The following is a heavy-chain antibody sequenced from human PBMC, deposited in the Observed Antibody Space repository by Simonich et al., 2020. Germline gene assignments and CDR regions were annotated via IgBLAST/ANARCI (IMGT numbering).Heavy chain of an antibody. CDR1: GYTSTSYD. V-gene: IGHV1-8*03. CDR3: ARTYSGSYYYFDY. D-gene: IGHD1-26*01. CDR2: KNPNSDNA. J-gene: IGHJ4*02. Sequence: QVQLVQSGAEVKKPGASVKVSCKASGYTSTSYDINRVRQATGQGLGWMGWKNPNSDNAGYAQKFQGRVTITRNTSISTAYMELSSLRSEDTAVYYCARTYSGSYYYFDYWGQGTLVTVSS.